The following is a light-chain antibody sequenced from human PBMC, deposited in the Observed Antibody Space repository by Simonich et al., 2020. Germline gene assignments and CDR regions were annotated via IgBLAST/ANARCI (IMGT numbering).Light chain of an antibody. CDR2: WAS. V-gene: IGKV4-1*01. J-gene: IGKJ5*01. CDR1: QSVLYSSNNKNY. CDR3: QQYYSTPPIT. Sequence: DIVMTQSPDSLAVSLGERATINCKSSQSVLYSSNNKNYLAWYQLKPGQPPKLLFYWASTREAGVPDPFSGSGSGTDFTLTIRSLQAEDVAVYYCQQYYSTPPITFGQGTRLEIK.